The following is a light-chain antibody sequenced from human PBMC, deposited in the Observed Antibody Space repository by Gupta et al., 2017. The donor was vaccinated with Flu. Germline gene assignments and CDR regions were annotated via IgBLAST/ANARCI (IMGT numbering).Light chain of an antibody. CDR3: QSYDSFNRYVV. CDR2: VDN. Sequence: NFMLTQPHSVSESPGNTVTISRTRSSGSIDTNDVQWCQQHPDSSPTIVIYVDNVRHYVVPDRFSRSIDTSSNSASLTISGLQTEDEADYFCQSYDSFNRYVVFGGGTKLTVL. J-gene: IGLJ2*01. V-gene: IGLV6-57*01. CDR1: SGSIDTND.